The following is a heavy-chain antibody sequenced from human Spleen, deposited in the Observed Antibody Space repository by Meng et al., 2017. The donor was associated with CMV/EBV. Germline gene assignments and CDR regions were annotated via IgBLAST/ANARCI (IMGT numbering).Heavy chain of an antibody. CDR3: AREKRYCSSSRCYRFTFDI. J-gene: IGHJ3*02. CDR2: INHSGST. V-gene: IGHV4-34*01. D-gene: IGHD2-2*01. CDR1: GGSFSDYY. Sequence: GSLRLSCAVYGGSFSDYYWSWIRQPPGKRLEWIGEINHSGSTNYNPSLKSRVTISVDTSKNQFSLKLRSVTAADTAVYYCAREKRYCSSSRCYRFTFDIWGQGTMVTVSS.